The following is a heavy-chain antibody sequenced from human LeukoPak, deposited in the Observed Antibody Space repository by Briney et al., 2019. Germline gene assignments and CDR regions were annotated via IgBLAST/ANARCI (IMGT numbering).Heavy chain of an antibody. CDR1: GFTFSSYA. CDR3: AKDDGRDGYLA. D-gene: IGHD5-24*01. J-gene: IGHJ5*02. CDR2: ISGSGGST. V-gene: IGHV3-23*01. Sequence: GGSLRLSCAASGFTFSSYAMSWVRQAPGKGLEWVSAISGSGGSTYYADSVKGQFTISRDNSKNTLYLQMNSLRAEDTAVYYCAKDDGRDGYLAWGQGTLVTVSS.